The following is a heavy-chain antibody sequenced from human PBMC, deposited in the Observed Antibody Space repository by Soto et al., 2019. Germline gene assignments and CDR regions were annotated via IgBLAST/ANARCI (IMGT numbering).Heavy chain of an antibody. Sequence: ASVKVSCKASGYTFTGYYMHWVRQAPGRGLEWMGWINPNSGGTNYAQKFQGRVTMTRDTSISTAYMELSRLRSDDTAVYYCARYYSSSSWGYYYYGMDVWGQGTTVTVSS. J-gene: IGHJ6*02. CDR2: INPNSGGT. D-gene: IGHD6-6*01. CDR3: ARYYSSSSWGYYYYGMDV. CDR1: GYTFTGYY. V-gene: IGHV1-2*02.